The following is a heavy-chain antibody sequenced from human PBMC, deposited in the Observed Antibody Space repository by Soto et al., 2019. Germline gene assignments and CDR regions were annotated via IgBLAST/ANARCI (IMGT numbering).Heavy chain of an antibody. CDR3: ARDVGTMNTGWFDP. Sequence: QVQLVESGGGVVQPGRSLRLSCAASGFTFSSYGMHWVRQAPGKGLEWVAVIWYDGSNKYYADSVKGRFTISRDNSKNTLYLQMNSLRAEDTAVYYCARDVGTMNTGWFDPWGQGTLVTVSS. J-gene: IGHJ5*02. D-gene: IGHD3-22*01. V-gene: IGHV3-33*01. CDR1: GFTFSSYG. CDR2: IWYDGSNK.